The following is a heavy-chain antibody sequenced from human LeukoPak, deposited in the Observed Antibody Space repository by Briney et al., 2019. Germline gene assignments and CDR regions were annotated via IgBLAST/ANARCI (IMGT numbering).Heavy chain of an antibody. CDR3: AKDNGGHPYYFDS. J-gene: IGHJ4*02. CDR2: ISWNSGSI. D-gene: IGHD3-10*01. CDR1: GFTFDDYA. V-gene: IGHV3-9*01. Sequence: PGGSLRLSCAASGFTFDDYAMHWVRQVPGKGLEWVSGISWNSGSIGYADSVKGRFTISRDTAKNSLYLQMNGLRAEDTALYYCAKDNGGHPYYFDSWGQGTLVTVSS.